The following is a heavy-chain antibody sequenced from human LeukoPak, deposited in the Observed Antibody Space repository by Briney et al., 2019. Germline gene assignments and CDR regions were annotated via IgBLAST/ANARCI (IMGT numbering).Heavy chain of an antibody. Sequence: PGGSLRLSCVASGFTFSSYSMNWVRQAPGRGLEWVSSIITVSTTYFQYADSVRGRFTISRDNSKNTLYVQMNSLRDEDTAVYYCAKDQRWESPHYLDSWGQGTLVTVSS. CDR1: GFTFSSYS. J-gene: IGHJ4*02. CDR2: IITVSTTYF. V-gene: IGHV3-21*04. CDR3: AKDQRWESPHYLDS. D-gene: IGHD1-26*01.